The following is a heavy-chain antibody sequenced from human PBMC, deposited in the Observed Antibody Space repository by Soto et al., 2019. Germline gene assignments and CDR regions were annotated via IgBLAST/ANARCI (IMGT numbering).Heavy chain of an antibody. CDR1: GDSVSSYY. CDR3: AMTTLLTMFDP. D-gene: IGHD4-17*01. J-gene: IGHJ5*02. V-gene: IGHV4-59*02. CDR2: VYYSGGT. Sequence: QVQLQESGPGLVKPSETLSLTCTVSGDSVSSYYWSWIRQPPGKGLEWIGYVYYSGGTNYNPSLKSRFTMSVDTSKNQFSLKLTSVTAADTAVYYCAMTTLLTMFDPWGQGTLVTVSS.